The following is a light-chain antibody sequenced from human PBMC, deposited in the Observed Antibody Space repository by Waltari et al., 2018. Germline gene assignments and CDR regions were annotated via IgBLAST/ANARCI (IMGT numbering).Light chain of an antibody. J-gene: IGLJ3*02. CDR3: QTGGHGNWV. V-gene: IGLV4-69*01. Sequence: QLVLTQSPSAPASLGASVKPTCTLKRGHSSTDGAWPQQQPEKGPRYLMKVNSYGSPSKGDEIPDLFSGSSSGAERYLTISSVQSEDEADYYCQTGGHGNWVFGGGTKLTVL. CDR2: VNSYGSP. CDR1: RGHSSTD.